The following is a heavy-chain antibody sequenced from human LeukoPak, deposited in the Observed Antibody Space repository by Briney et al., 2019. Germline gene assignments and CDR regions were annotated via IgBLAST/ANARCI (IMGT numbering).Heavy chain of an antibody. Sequence: AGGSLRLSCAASGFTFSSYSMNWVRQAPGKGLEWASYISSSSSTIYYADSVKGRFTISRDNAKNSLYLQMNSLRAEDTAVYYCAREEYSYGQSDYWGQGTLVTVSS. CDR3: AREEYSYGQSDY. J-gene: IGHJ4*02. CDR2: ISSSSSTI. CDR1: GFTFSSYS. V-gene: IGHV3-48*01. D-gene: IGHD5-18*01.